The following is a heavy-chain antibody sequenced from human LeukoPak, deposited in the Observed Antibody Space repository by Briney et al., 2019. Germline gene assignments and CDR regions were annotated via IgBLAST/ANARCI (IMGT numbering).Heavy chain of an antibody. CDR3: ARGSGGFAEFFA. J-gene: IGHJ5*02. V-gene: IGHV3-11*04. CDR1: GFGFSDYY. Sequence: PGDPLPLSCAASGFGFSDYYMSWIRQAPGKGLEVVSYIFGRGSTIYYAPPEKGRHTITRDNAKHSLFLQMNSLRAHDRVIHYCARGSGGFAEFFASGERTPGTVSS. CDR2: IFGRGSTI. D-gene: IGHD3-10*01.